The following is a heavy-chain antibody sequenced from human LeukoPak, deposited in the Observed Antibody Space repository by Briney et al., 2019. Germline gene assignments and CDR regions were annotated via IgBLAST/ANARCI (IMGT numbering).Heavy chain of an antibody. Sequence: GGSLRLSCAASGFTFTSYNINWVRQALGMGLERVSYISIRRNTIYYTDSVKGRFSISRDNAKNSVYLQMNSLRDEDTAVYFCARDYGGHGEYFDYWGQGTLVTVSP. CDR3: ARDYGGHGEYFDY. D-gene: IGHD4-23*01. CDR1: GFTFTSYN. J-gene: IGHJ4*02. CDR2: ISIRRNTI. V-gene: IGHV3-48*02.